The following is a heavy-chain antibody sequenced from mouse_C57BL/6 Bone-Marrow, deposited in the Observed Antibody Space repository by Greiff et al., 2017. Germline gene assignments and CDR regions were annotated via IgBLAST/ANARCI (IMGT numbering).Heavy chain of an antibody. V-gene: IGHV1-81*01. J-gene: IGHJ3*01. CDR1: GYTFTSYG. CDR3: AKRDALWFAY. Sequence: QVQLQQSGAELARPGASVKLSCKASGYTFTSYGISWVKQRTGQGLEWIGEIYPRSGNTYYNEKFKGKATLTADKSSSTAYMELRSLTSEDSAVYFCAKRDALWFAYWGQGTLVTVSA. CDR2: IYPRSGNT.